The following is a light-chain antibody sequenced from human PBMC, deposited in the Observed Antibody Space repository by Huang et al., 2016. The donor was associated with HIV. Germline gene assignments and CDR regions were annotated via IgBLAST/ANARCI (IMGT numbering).Light chain of an antibody. CDR1: QSGSSNY. Sequence: EIVLTQFPGTLSLSPGERATLSCRASQSGSSNYLAWYQQKPGQAPSLLIYAAFSRATGVPDRFSGSGSGTDFTLTITGLESEDFAVYYCQQYGISPWTFGQGTTVEIK. J-gene: IGKJ1*01. V-gene: IGKV3-20*01. CDR2: AAF. CDR3: QQYGISPWT.